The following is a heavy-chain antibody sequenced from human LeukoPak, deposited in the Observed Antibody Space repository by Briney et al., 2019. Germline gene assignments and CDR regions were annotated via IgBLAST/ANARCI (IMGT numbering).Heavy chain of an antibody. V-gene: IGHV4-39*01. J-gene: IGHJ5*02. D-gene: IGHD5-18*01. Sequence: PLETLSLTCTVSGGSISSSSYYWGWIRQPPGKGLDWIGIINYRGNTYYNPSLKSRVTISVDTSKNQFSLKLSSVTAADTAVYYCAKGAGGFSYYNWFDPWGQGTLVTVSS. CDR2: INYRGNT. CDR3: AKGAGGFSYYNWFDP. CDR1: GGSISSSSYY.